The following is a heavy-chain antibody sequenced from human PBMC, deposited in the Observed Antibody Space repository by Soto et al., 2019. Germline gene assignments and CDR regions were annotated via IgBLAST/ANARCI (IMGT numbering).Heavy chain of an antibody. CDR3: ARDRGSYSAHFDY. CDR1: GGSISSGGYS. Sequence: LTCAVSGGSISSGGYSWSWIRQPPGKGLEWIGYIYHSGSTYYNPSLKSRVTISVDRSKNQFSLKLSSVTAADTAVYYCARDRGSYSAHFDYWGQGTLVTVSS. CDR2: IYHSGST. V-gene: IGHV4-30-2*01. D-gene: IGHD1-26*01. J-gene: IGHJ4*02.